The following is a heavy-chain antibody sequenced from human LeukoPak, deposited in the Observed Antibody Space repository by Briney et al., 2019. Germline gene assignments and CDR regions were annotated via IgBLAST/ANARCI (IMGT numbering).Heavy chain of an antibody. CDR3: ARDYNFWFDP. V-gene: IGHV3-30*01. CDR1: GFTFSSYV. J-gene: IGHJ5*02. CDR2: ISYDGSNK. D-gene: IGHD3-10*01. Sequence: GRSLRLSCAASGFTFSSYVMHWVRQAPGKGLEWVAVISYDGSNKYYADSVKGRFTISRDNSKNTLYLQMNSLRAEDTAVYYCARDYNFWFDPWGQGTLVTVSS.